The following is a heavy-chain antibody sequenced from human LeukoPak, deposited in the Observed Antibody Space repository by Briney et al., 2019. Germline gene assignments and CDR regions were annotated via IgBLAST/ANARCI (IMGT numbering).Heavy chain of an antibody. J-gene: IGHJ3*02. CDR3: ARDRQQRMRDAFDI. D-gene: IGHD6-13*01. V-gene: IGHV3-11*06. Sequence: GGSLRLSCAASGFTFSDYYMSWIRQAAGKGLEWGSYISSSSSYTNYADSVKGRFTISRHNAKNSPYLQMNSLRAEDTAVYYCARDRQQRMRDAFDIWGQGTIVTVSS. CDR2: ISSSSSYT. CDR1: GFTFSDYY.